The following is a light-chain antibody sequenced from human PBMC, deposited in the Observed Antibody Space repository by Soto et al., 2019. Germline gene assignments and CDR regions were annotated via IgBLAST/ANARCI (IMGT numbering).Light chain of an antibody. CDR3: SSYTSSSPVV. Sequence: QSALTQPASVSGSPGQSITISCTGTSSDVGGYNYVSWYQQHPGKAPKLMIYDVSNRPSGVSNRFSGSKSGNTASLTISGLQGEDEGDYYCSSYTSSSPVVFGGGTKLTVL. J-gene: IGLJ2*01. CDR2: DVS. V-gene: IGLV2-14*01. CDR1: SSDVGGYNY.